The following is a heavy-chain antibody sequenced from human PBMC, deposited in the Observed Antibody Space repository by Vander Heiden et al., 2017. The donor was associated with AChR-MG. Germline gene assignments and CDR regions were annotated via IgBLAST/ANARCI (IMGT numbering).Heavy chain of an antibody. Sequence: QVQLVESGGGVVQPGGSLRPSCAASGFTLSSYGMHWVRQAPGKGLEWVAFIRYDGSNKYYADSVKGRFTISRDNSKNTLYLQMNSLRAEDTAVYYCAKALMVVVPAGTTNWFDPWGQGTLVTVSS. CDR2: IRYDGSNK. J-gene: IGHJ5*02. V-gene: IGHV3-30*02. CDR3: AKALMVVVPAGTTNWFDP. D-gene: IGHD2-2*01. CDR1: GFTLSSYG.